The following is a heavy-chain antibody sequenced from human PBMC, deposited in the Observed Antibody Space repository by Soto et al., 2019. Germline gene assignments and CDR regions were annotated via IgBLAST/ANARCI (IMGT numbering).Heavy chain of an antibody. V-gene: IGHV3-23*01. CDR2: IGASGGST. J-gene: IGHJ6*03. CDR1: GFTFSSYA. Sequence: EVQLLESGGGLVQPGGSLRLSCAASGFTFSSYAMSWVRQAPGKGLEWVSAIGASGGSTYYADSVKGRFTISRDNSKNSLYLQMNSLRAEDTAVYYCAKDLVAVATVNYYYMDVWGKGTTVTVSS. CDR3: AKDLVAVATVNYYYMDV. D-gene: IGHD4-17*01.